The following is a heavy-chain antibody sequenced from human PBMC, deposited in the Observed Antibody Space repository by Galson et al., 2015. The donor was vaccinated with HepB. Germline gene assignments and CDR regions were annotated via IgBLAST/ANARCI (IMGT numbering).Heavy chain of an antibody. Sequence: SLRLSCAASGFAFGGYTMSWVRQAPGKGLEWVSLISDTGGITIYADSVKGRFTISRDNSKNMLYLQMNSLRAEDTAVYYCASLPSQIVWSDVFDYWGQGTLVTVSS. D-gene: IGHD3-3*01. CDR1: GFAFGGYT. CDR2: ISDTGGIT. CDR3: ASLPSQIVWSDVFDY. V-gene: IGHV3-23*01. J-gene: IGHJ4*02.